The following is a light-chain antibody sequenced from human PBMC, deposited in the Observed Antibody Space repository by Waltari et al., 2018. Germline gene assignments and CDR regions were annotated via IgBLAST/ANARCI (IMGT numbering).Light chain of an antibody. Sequence: EIVLTQSPATLSLSPGERATLSCRASQSVSRYLAWYQQKPGQAPRHLIYDASNRATGIPARFSGSGSGTDFTLTISSLEPEDSAVYYCQQRSIWPPLTFGGGTKVEIK. CDR3: QQRSIWPPLT. CDR2: DAS. J-gene: IGKJ4*01. V-gene: IGKV3-11*01. CDR1: QSVSRY.